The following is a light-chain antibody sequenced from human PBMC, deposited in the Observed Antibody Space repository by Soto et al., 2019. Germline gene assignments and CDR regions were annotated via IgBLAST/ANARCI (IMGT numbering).Light chain of an antibody. CDR3: SSYTSSSTLNYG. Sequence: QSVLTQPASVSGSPGQSITISCTGTSSDVGGYNYVSWYQQHPGKAPKLMIYDVSNRPSGVSNRFSGSKSGNTASLNISGLQAEDEADYYCSSYTSSSTLNYGFGTGTKVTVL. CDR1: SSDVGGYNY. V-gene: IGLV2-14*01. CDR2: DVS. J-gene: IGLJ1*01.